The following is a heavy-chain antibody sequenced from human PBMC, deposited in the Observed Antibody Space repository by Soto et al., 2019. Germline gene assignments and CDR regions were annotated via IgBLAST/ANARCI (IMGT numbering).Heavy chain of an antibody. CDR1: GFTFSSYA. Sequence: GGSLRLSCAASGFTFSSYAMSWVRRAPGKGLEWVSAISGSGGSTYYADSVKGRFTISRDNSKNTLYLQMNSLRAEDTAVYYCASGFVIESPPDYYDSSGTFDYWGQGTLVTVSS. CDR2: ISGSGGST. D-gene: IGHD3-22*01. J-gene: IGHJ4*02. V-gene: IGHV3-23*01. CDR3: ASGFVIESPPDYYDSSGTFDY.